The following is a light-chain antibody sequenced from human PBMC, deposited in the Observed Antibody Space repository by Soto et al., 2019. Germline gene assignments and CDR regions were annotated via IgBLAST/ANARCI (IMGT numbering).Light chain of an antibody. V-gene: IGKV1-9*01. CDR2: TAS. J-gene: IGKJ5*01. Sequence: DIQLTQSPSFLSASVGDRVAITVRASQGISNYLAWYQQKPGKAPNLLIHTASTLQSGVPSRFSGSGSGTEFTLTISSLQPEDFATYYCQQRNSYPITFGQGTRLEIK. CDR3: QQRNSYPIT. CDR1: QGISNY.